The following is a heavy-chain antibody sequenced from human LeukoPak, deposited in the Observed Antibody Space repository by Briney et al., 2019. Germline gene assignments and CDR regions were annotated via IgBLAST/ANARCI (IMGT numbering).Heavy chain of an antibody. V-gene: IGHV4-59*08. CDR2: IYYSGST. J-gene: IGHJ4*02. D-gene: IGHD2-2*01. CDR3: ARLGYCSSTSCYQAAHDY. Sequence: SETLSLTCTVSGGSISSYYWSWIRQPPGKGLEWIGYIYYSGSTNYNPSLKSRVTISVDTSKNQFSLKLSSVTAADTAVYYCARLGYCSSTSCYQAAHDYWGQGTLVTVSS. CDR1: GGSISSYY.